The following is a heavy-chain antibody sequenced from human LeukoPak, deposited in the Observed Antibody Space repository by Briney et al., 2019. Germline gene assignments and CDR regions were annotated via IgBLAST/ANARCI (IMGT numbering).Heavy chain of an antibody. CDR2: INIYNGNT. J-gene: IGHJ4*02. V-gene: IGHV1-18*01. CDR3: ARHSSHSQFDF. Sequence: ASVKVSYKASGYTFASYAFSWVRQAPGQGLEWMGWINIYNGNTDYAQNLQGRVTITTETSTSTAYMELRSLGSDDTAVYFCARHSSHSQFDFWGQGTLVTVSS. CDR1: GYTFASYA. D-gene: IGHD3-22*01.